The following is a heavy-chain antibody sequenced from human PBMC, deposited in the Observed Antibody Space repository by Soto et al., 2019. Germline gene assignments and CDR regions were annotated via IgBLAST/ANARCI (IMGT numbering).Heavy chain of an antibody. Sequence: QVQLVESGGGVVQPGTSLRVSCVASGFTFRSYVIHWVRQAPGKGLEWVALTSYDGSNKYYGDSVRGRFTISRDNSRNTVDRQMDSLRVEDTALYYCARWGTTGGLDVWGQGTLVSVSS. CDR1: GFTFRSYV. D-gene: IGHD3-16*01. V-gene: IGHV3-30*19. CDR3: ARWGTTGGLDV. CDR2: TSYDGSNK. J-gene: IGHJ1*01.